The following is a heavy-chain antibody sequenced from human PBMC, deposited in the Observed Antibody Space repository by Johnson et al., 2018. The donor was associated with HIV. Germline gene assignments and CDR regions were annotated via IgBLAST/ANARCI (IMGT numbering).Heavy chain of an antibody. Sequence: QMLLVESGGGLVKPGGSLRLSCAAPGLTFSSYGMHWVRQAPGKGLEWVAFIHYDGSNKYYADSVKGRFTISRDNSKNTLYLQMNSLRAEDTAVYYCAKDVSSSSCFFAFDIWGQGTMVTVSS. CDR1: GLTFSSYG. D-gene: IGHD6-13*01. V-gene: IGHV3-30*02. CDR2: IHYDGSNK. J-gene: IGHJ3*02. CDR3: AKDVSSSSCFFAFDI.